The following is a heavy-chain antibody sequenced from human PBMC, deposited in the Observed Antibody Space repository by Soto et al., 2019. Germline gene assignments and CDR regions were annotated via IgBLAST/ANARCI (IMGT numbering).Heavy chain of an antibody. CDR2: IRSKGNSYAT. CDR3: TEGNSDIVFTFGWFDP. Sequence: EVQLVESGGGLVQPGGSLKLSCGASGFTFSGFAMHWVRQASGKGLEWVGRIRSKGNSYATAYAASVKGRFTIPRDDLKSTVHLQMSRLKTQDTAVDYCTEGNSDIVFTFGWFDPWGQGTLVTVS. D-gene: IGHD5-12*01. CDR1: GFTFSGFA. V-gene: IGHV3-73*02. J-gene: IGHJ5*02.